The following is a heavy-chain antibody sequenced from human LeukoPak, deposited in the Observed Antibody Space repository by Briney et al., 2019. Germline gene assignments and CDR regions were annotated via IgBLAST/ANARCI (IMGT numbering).Heavy chain of an antibody. D-gene: IGHD6-25*01. Sequence: GGSLRLSCAASGFTLSGCYMTWVRQAPGTGLEWVANIKPDGSEANYVDSVRGRVTISRDNAKNSLYLQMNSLRAEDTAVYYCVQRGFDYWGQGTLVTVSS. J-gene: IGHJ4*02. V-gene: IGHV3-7*01. CDR2: IKPDGSEA. CDR1: GFTLSGCY. CDR3: VQRGFDY.